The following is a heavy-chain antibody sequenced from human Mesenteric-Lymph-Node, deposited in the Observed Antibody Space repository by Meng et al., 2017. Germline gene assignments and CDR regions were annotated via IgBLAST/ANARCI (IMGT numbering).Heavy chain of an antibody. Sequence: QVQTQLWGSGLLKPCETLSLTCGVSGVSISSNIRWTWVRQPPGKGLEWIGDIDDSGSTNYNPSLNSRISISLDKSKNHFSLKVNSVTAADTAVYYCARGKQDAWELLAYWGQGALVTVSS. J-gene: IGHJ4*02. V-gene: IGHV4-4*02. CDR2: IDDSGST. CDR3: ARGKQDAWELLAY. D-gene: IGHD1-26*01. CDR1: GVSISSNIR.